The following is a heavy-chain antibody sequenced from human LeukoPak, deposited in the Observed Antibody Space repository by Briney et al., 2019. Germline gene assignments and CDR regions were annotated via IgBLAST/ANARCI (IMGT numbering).Heavy chain of an antibody. V-gene: IGHV3-15*01. J-gene: IGHJ4*02. CDR1: GFTFSNAW. CDR2: IKSKTDGGTT. D-gene: IGHD2-2*03. Sequence: GGSLRLSCAASGFTFSNAWMSWVRQAPGKGLEWVGRIKSKTDGGTTDYAAPVKGRFTISRDDSKNTLYLQMNSLKTEDTAVYHCTTGWIRTLFDYWGQGTLVTVSS. CDR3: TTGWIRTLFDY.